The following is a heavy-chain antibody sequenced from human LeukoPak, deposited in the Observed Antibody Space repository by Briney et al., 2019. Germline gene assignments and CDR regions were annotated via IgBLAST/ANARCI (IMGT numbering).Heavy chain of an antibody. V-gene: IGHV4-39*01. Sequence: NASETLSLTCTVSGGSISSSSYYWGWIRQPPGKGLEWIGNIYYSGYIYYNPSLKSRVTISVDTSKNQFSLKLSSVTAADTAVYYCARQIRDGYWGEGDYWGQGTLVTVSS. CDR1: GGSISSSSYY. CDR3: ARQIRDGYWGEGDY. CDR2: IYYSGYI. D-gene: IGHD5-24*01. J-gene: IGHJ4*02.